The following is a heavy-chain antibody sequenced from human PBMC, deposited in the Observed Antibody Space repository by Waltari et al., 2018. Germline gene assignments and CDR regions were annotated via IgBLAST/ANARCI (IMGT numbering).Heavy chain of an antibody. Sequence: QVQLVQSGAEVKKPGASVKVSCKASGYTFTGYYMHWVRQAPGQGLEWMGWINPNSGGTNYAQKFQGRVTMTRDTSISTAYMELSRLRSDDTAVYYCARGAITAMAYYYYYGMDVWGQGTTVTVSS. CDR3: ARGAITAMAYYYYYGMDV. D-gene: IGHD5-18*01. V-gene: IGHV1-2*02. CDR1: GYTFTGYY. J-gene: IGHJ6*02. CDR2: INPNSGGT.